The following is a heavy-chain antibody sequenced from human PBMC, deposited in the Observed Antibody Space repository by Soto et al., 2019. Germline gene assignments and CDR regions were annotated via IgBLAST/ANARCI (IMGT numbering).Heavy chain of an antibody. CDR2: IYYSGST. Sequence: SETLSLTCTVSGGSISSGGYYWSWIRQHAGKGLEWIGYIYYSGSTDYNPSLKIQVTISTDTSTNQFHLKLRSVTAADTYVYYCARSGGTVTSFDYGMDVWGQGTTVTVSS. D-gene: IGHD4-17*01. CDR1: GGSISSGGYY. V-gene: IGHV4-31*01. J-gene: IGHJ6*02. CDR3: ARSGGTVTSFDYGMDV.